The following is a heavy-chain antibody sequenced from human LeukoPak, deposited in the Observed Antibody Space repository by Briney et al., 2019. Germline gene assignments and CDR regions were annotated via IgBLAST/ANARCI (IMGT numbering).Heavy chain of an antibody. CDR3: ARGRYYGSGSSYNVLDLDY. D-gene: IGHD3-10*01. CDR1: GGSISSYY. CDR2: IYYSGST. V-gene: IGHV4-59*12. J-gene: IGHJ4*02. Sequence: PSETLSLTCTVSGGSISSYYWSWIRQPPGKGLEWIGYIYYSGSTIYNPSLKSRVTISVDTSKNQFSLKLSSVTAADTAVYYCARGRYYGSGSSYNVLDLDYWGQGTLVTVSS.